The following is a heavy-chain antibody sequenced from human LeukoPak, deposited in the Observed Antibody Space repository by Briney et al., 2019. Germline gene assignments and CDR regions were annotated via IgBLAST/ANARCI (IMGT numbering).Heavy chain of an antibody. D-gene: IGHD1-26*01. CDR2: IISHGGST. Sequence: GGSLRLSCAASGFTFSSYTMHWVRQAPGKGLEYVSAIISHGGSTYYANSVQGRFTVSRDNSKNTLYLQMGSLRAEDMAVYYCARVMQGATESNYYYYAMDVWGQGTTVTVSS. CDR3: ARVMQGATESNYYYYAMDV. CDR1: GFTFSSYT. J-gene: IGHJ6*02. V-gene: IGHV3-64*01.